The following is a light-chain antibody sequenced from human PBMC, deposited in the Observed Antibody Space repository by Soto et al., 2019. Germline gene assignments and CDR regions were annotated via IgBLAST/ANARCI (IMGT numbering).Light chain of an antibody. CDR1: SSDVGGYNY. V-gene: IGLV2-14*01. J-gene: IGLJ2*01. Sequence: QSALTQPASVSGSPGQSITISCTGTSSDVGGYNYVSWYQQHPGKAPKLMMCDVSNRPSGVSNRFSGSKSGNTASLTISGLQAEDEADYYCSSYTSSSTLGVFGGGTKVTVL. CDR3: SSYTSSSTLGV. CDR2: DVS.